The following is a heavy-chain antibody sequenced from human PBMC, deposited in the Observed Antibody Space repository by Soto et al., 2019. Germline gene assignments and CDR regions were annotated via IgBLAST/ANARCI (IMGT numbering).Heavy chain of an antibody. Sequence: VQLVESGGGLVQPGGSLRLSCAASGFTVSSKYMSWVRQAPGKGLEWVSVIYTGGSTDYADSVKGRFTISRDSSKNTLYLQMNSLRPEDTALYYCARDSYFTYWGQGTLVIVSS. V-gene: IGHV3-53*04. CDR3: ARDSYFTY. J-gene: IGHJ4*02. CDR1: GFTVSSKY. D-gene: IGHD3-10*01. CDR2: IYTGGST.